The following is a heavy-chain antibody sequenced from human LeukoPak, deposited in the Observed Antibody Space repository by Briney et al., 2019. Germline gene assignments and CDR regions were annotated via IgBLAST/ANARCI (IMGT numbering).Heavy chain of an antibody. J-gene: IGHJ4*02. CDR2: IYSAGHT. V-gene: IGHV3-66*01. CDR1: GFTVSSNY. Sequence: GGSLRLSCAASGFTVSSNYMSWVRQAPGKGLEWVSVIYSAGHTYYADSVNGRFTISRDNSKNTLYFQMNSLTDEDTAVYYCARGVGERFFDYWGQGTLVTVSS. CDR3: ARGVGERFFDY. D-gene: IGHD3-10*01.